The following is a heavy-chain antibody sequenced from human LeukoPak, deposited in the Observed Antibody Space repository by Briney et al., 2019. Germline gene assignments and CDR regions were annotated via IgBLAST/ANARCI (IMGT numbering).Heavy chain of an antibody. CDR1: GFTFSSYW. CDR2: IKKDGSET. V-gene: IGHV3-7*01. CDR3: ARGAYCSSTSCYTADYYYYGMDV. D-gene: IGHD2-2*02. Sequence: GGSLRLSCATSGFTFSSYWMNWVRQAPGKGLEWVANIKKDGSETYYVDSVKGRFTISRDNAKNSLYLQMNSLRAEDTAVYYCARGAYCSSTSCYTADYYYYGMDVWGQGTTVTGSS. J-gene: IGHJ6*02.